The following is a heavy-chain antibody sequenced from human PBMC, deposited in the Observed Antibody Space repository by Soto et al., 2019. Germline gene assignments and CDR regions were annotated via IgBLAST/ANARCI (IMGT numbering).Heavy chain of an antibody. V-gene: IGHV1-18*01. D-gene: IGHD6-19*01. CDR3: ARDEQWLTTGAFDI. CDR2: ISAYNGNT. J-gene: IGHJ3*02. Sequence: GASVKVSCKASGYTFTSYGISWVRQAPGQGLEWMGWISAYNGNTNYAQKLQGRVTMTTDTSTSTAYMELRSLRSDDTAVYYCARDEQWLTTGAFDIWGQGTMVTVSS. CDR1: GYTFTSYG.